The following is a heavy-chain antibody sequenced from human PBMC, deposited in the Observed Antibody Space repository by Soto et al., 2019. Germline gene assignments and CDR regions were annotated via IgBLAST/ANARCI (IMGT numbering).Heavy chain of an antibody. CDR1: GFTFSNYW. V-gene: IGHV3-74*01. CDR3: AREYSNGNGLDP. J-gene: IGHJ5*02. Sequence: GGSLRLSCAASGFTFSNYWMHWVRQAPGKGLVWVSHTDSDTSNPGYADSVRGRFTISRDNTKNTLYLQMNSLRAEDTAVYYCAREYSNGNGLDPWGQGTLVTVSS. CDR2: TDSDTSNP. D-gene: IGHD5-18*01.